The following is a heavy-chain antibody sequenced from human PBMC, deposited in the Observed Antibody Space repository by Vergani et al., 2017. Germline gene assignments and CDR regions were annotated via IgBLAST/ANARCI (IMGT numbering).Heavy chain of an antibody. J-gene: IGHJ2*01. D-gene: IGHD6-13*01. Sequence: QVQLQQWGAGLLKPSETLSLTCAVYGGSFSGYYWSWIRQPPGKGLEWIGEINHSGSTNYNPSLKGRVTISVDTSKNQFSLKLSSVTAADTAVYYCARGPLYSSSWYSWEGYFDLWGRGTLVTVSS. CDR3: ARGPLYSSSWYSWEGYFDL. CDR1: GGSFSGYY. CDR2: INHSGST. V-gene: IGHV4-34*01.